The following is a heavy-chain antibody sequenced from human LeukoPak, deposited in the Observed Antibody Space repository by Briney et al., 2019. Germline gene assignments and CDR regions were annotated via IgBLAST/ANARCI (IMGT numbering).Heavy chain of an antibody. CDR2: IRFDGSNK. CDR3: AKDWDIVVVVAAH. J-gene: IGHJ4*02. V-gene: IGHV3-30*02. D-gene: IGHD2-15*01. CDR1: GFTFSYYG. Sequence: GGSLRLSCAASGFTFSYYGMHWVRQAPGKGLEWVAFIRFDGSNKYYADSVKGRFTISRDNSKNTLYLQMNSLRAEDTAVYYCAKDWDIVVVVAAHWGQGTLVTVSS.